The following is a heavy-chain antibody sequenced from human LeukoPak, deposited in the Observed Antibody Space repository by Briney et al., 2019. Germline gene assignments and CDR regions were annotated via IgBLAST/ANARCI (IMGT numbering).Heavy chain of an antibody. V-gene: IGHV3-7*01. Sequence: GGSLRLSCAASGFTFSSYWMSWVRQAPGKGLEWVANIKQDGSEKYYVGSVKGRFTISRDNAKNSLYLQMNSLRAEDTAVYYCARGYCSGGSCFFDYWGQGTLVTVSS. CDR1: GFTFSSYW. CDR3: ARGYCSGGSCFFDY. J-gene: IGHJ4*02. CDR2: IKQDGSEK. D-gene: IGHD2-15*01.